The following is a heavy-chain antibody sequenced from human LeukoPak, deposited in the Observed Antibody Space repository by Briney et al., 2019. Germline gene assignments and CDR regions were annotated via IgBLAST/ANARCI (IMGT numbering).Heavy chain of an antibody. CDR1: GGTFISYA. CDR2: IIPIFGTA. CDR3: ARVEDILTGYYAD. V-gene: IGHV1-69*06. D-gene: IGHD3-9*01. Sequence: SVKVSCKASGGTFISYAISWVRQAPGQGLEWMGGIIPIFGTANYAQKFQGRVTITADKSTSTAYMELSSLRSEDTAVYYCARVEDILTGYYADWGQGTLVTVSS. J-gene: IGHJ4*02.